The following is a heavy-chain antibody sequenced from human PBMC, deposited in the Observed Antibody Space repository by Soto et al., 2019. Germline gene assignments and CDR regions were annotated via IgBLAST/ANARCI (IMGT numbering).Heavy chain of an antibody. V-gene: IGHV4-59*08. CDR3: ARLGGFYQSLDS. J-gene: IGHJ5*01. CDR2: IYYTGTT. CDR1: GGSISPYY. D-gene: IGHD3-22*01. Sequence: PSETLSLTCTVSGGSISPYYWSWIRQPPGKGLEWIGYIYYTGTTTYNPSFKSRLTISVDSSKNQFSLKLTSVTAADTAVYYCARLGGFYQSLDSWGQGALVTVSS.